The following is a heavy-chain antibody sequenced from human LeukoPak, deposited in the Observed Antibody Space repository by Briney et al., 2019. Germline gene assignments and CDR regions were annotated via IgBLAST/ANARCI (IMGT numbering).Heavy chain of an antibody. V-gene: IGHV3-23*01. J-gene: IGHJ3*02. Sequence: GGSLRLSCVASGFTFSSYGMSWVRQAPGKGLEWVSYVSATGYTTNYADSVKGRFTMSRDNSKNTLSLQMNSLRAEDTAVYYCAKTRWFGELFDAFDIWGQGTMVTVSS. D-gene: IGHD3-10*01. CDR2: VSATGYTT. CDR3: AKTRWFGELFDAFDI. CDR1: GFTFSSYG.